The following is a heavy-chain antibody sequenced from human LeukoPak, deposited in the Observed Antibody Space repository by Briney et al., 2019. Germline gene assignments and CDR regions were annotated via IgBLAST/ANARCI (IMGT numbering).Heavy chain of an antibody. CDR2: IKQDGSEK. CDR3: ARGKYYFDY. CDR1: GFTFSSYW. J-gene: IGHJ4*02. Sequence: ASLRLSCAVSGFTFSSYWMTWVRQAPGKGLEWVANIKQDGSEKYYVDSVKGRFTISRDNAKNSLYLQMNSLRAEDTAVYYCARGKYYFDYWGQGTLVTVSS. V-gene: IGHV3-7*04.